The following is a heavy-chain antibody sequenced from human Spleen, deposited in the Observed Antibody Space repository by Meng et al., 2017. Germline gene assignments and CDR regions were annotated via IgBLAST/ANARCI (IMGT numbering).Heavy chain of an antibody. J-gene: IGHJ2*01. CDR1: GASFSGYY. CDR2: INHSGSA. V-gene: IGHV4-34*01. Sequence: QVHLQHGGAGLLKPSETLSLPCVVYGASFSGYYWSWIRQSPGKGLEWIGDINHSGSANYNPSLKSRLSISVDTSKNQISLKLTSVTAADTAVYYCAREANGDRWYFDLWGRGTLVTVSS. CDR3: AREANGDRWYFDL. D-gene: IGHD7-27*01.